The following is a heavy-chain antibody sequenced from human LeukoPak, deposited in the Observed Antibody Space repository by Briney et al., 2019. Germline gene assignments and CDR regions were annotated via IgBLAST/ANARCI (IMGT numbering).Heavy chain of an antibody. V-gene: IGHV3-23*01. CDR2: ISGSGGST. Sequence: GGSLRLSCAASGFTFSSYAMSWVRQAPGKGLEWVSAISGSGGSTYYADSVKGRFTISRDNSKNTLYLQMNSLRAEDTAVYYCAKPPQYSYDWECGDYWGRGTLVTVSS. CDR1: GFTFSSYA. J-gene: IGHJ4*02. D-gene: IGHD5-18*01. CDR3: AKPPQYSYDWECGDY.